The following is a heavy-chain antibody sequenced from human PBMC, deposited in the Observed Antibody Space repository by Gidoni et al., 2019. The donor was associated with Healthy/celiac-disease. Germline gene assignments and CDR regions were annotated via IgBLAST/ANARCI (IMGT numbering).Heavy chain of an antibody. V-gene: IGHV3-15*01. J-gene: IGHJ6*02. D-gene: IGHD2-2*02. CDR2: IKSKTDGGTT. Sequence: EVQLVESGGGLVKPGGSLRLSCSASGFTFSNAWMSWFRQSPGTGLEWVGRIKSKTDGGTTDYAAPVKGRFTISRDDSKNTLYLQMNSLKTEDTAVYYCTTEDRDCSSTSCYTTSYYYYYGMDVWGQGTTVTVSS. CDR3: TTEDRDCSSTSCYTTSYYYYYGMDV. CDR1: GFTFSNAW.